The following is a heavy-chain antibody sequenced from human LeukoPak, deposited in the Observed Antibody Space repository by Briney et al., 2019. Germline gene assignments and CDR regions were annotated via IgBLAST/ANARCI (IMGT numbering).Heavy chain of an antibody. CDR2: IYYSGST. CDR3: ARNSRYSSSWYRGYYYYYYMDV. Sequence: SETLSLTCTVSGGSISSSSYYWGWIRQPPGKGLEWIGSIYYSGSTYYNPSLKSRVTISVDTSKNQFSLKQSSVTAADTAVYYCARNSRYSSSWYRGYYYYYYMDVWGKGTTVTVSS. V-gene: IGHV4-39*07. J-gene: IGHJ6*03. D-gene: IGHD6-13*01. CDR1: GGSISSSSYY.